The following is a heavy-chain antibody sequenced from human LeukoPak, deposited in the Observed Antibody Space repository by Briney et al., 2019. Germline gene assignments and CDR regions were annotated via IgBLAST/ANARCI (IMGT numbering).Heavy chain of an antibody. CDR3: ARFHYYDSRPIDY. CDR2: IIPIFGTA. CDR1: GGTLSSYA. Sequence: SVKVSCKASGGTLSSYAISWVRQAPGQGLEWMGGIIPIFGTANYAQKFQGRVTITADESTSTAYMELSSLRSEDTAVYYCARFHYYDSRPIDYWGQGTLVTVSS. V-gene: IGHV1-69*13. D-gene: IGHD3-22*01. J-gene: IGHJ4*02.